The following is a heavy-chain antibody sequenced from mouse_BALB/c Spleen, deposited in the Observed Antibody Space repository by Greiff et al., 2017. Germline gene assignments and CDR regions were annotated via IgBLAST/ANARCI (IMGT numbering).Heavy chain of an antibody. CDR3: NALYGSSYGWFAY. CDR1: GFNIKDYY. V-gene: IGHV14-4*02. D-gene: IGHD1-1*01. CDR2: IDPENGDT. Sequence: EVKLMESGAELVRSGASVKLSCTASGFNIKDYYMHWVKQRPEQGLEWIGWIDPENGDTEYAPKFQGKATMTADTSSNTAYLQLSSLTSEDTAVYYCNALYGSSYGWFAYWGQGTLVTVSA. J-gene: IGHJ3*01.